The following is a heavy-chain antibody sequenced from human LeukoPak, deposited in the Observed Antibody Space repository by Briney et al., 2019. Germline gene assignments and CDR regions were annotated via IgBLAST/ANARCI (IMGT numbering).Heavy chain of an antibody. Sequence: SGGSLRLSCAASGFTFSSYWMHWVRQAPGKGLVWVSRINSDGSSTSYADSVKGRFTISRDNAKNTLYLQMNSLRAEDTAVYYCASEGVYDSSGYMDPWGQGTLATVSS. CDR1: GFTFSSYW. D-gene: IGHD3-22*01. CDR2: INSDGSST. V-gene: IGHV3-74*01. J-gene: IGHJ5*02. CDR3: ASEGVYDSSGYMDP.